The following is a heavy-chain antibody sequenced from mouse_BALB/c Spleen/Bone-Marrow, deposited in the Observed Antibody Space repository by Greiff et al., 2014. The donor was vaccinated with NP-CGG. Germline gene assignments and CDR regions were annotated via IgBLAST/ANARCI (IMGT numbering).Heavy chain of an antibody. D-gene: IGHD1-1*01. CDR1: GFSLTSYG. V-gene: IGHV2-9*02. J-gene: IGHJ4*01. CDR2: IWAGGST. CDR3: ARGSYYEGAMDY. Sequence: VQGVESGPGLVAPSQSLSITCTVSGFSLTSYGVHWVRQPPGKVLEWLGVIWAGGSTNYNSALMSRLSISKDNSKGQVFLKMNSLQTDDTAMYYCARGSYYEGAMDYWGQGTSVTVSS.